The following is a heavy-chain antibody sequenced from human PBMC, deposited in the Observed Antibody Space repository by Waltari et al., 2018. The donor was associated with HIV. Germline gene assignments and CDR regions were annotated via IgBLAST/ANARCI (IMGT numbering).Heavy chain of an antibody. V-gene: IGHV4-59*01. D-gene: IGHD3-16*01. CDR2: IKDSGTT. CDR3: AGVMSSSLVHYNYHGLDV. CDR1: GASLTKYF. Sequence: QVQLQESGPGLVKPSETLSLTCTVSGASLTKYFWNWVRQTPGKRLEWIGHIKDSGTTNYNPSLKSRVSISVDTSKNQFSLNLNSVTAADTAIYFCAGVMSSSLVHYNYHGLDVWGPGTTVTVSS. J-gene: IGHJ6*02.